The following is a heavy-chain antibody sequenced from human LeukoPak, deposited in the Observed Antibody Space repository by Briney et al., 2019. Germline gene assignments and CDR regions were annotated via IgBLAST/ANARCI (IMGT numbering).Heavy chain of an antibody. D-gene: IGHD2-15*01. Sequence: SVKVSCKASGGTFSSYAISWVRQAPGQGLEWMGGIIPIFGTANYGQKFQGRVTITAAESTSTAYMELSSLRSEDTAVYYCARTDIVVVVAATLGLGGYFDYWGQGTLVTVSS. V-gene: IGHV1-69*13. J-gene: IGHJ4*02. CDR1: GGTFSSYA. CDR2: IIPIFGTA. CDR3: ARTDIVVVVAATLGLGGYFDY.